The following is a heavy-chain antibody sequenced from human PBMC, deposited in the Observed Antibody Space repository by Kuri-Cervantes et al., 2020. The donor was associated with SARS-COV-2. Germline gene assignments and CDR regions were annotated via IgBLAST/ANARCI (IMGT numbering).Heavy chain of an antibody. V-gene: IGHV1-69*06. Sequence: GGSLRLSCKGSGYSFTSYWIGWVRQAPGQGLEWMGGIIPIFGTANYAQKFQGRVTITADKSTSTAYMELSSLRSEDTAVYYCARRFQLPQYNWFDPWGQGTLVTVSS. D-gene: IGHD2-2*01. CDR1: GYSFTSYW. CDR2: IIPIFGTA. J-gene: IGHJ5*02. CDR3: ARRFQLPQYNWFDP.